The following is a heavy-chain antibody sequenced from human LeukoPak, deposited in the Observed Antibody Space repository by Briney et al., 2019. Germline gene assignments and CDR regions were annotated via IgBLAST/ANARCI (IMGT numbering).Heavy chain of an antibody. CDR2: ISGSGGAV. V-gene: IGHV3-48*03. CDR1: EFTFSSYD. Sequence: PGGSLRLFCTASEFTFSSYDIIWVRQASGKGGWWVSCISGSGGAVKYTDSVKGRFTISRDNAKKSVYLQMNSLRVEDTAVYYCARNGGGLDYWGQGTLVTVSS. J-gene: IGHJ4*02. CDR3: ARNGGGLDY. D-gene: IGHD3-16*01.